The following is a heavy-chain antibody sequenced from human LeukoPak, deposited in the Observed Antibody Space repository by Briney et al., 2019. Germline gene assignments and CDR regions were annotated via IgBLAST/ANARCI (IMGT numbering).Heavy chain of an antibody. D-gene: IGHD6-19*01. J-gene: IGHJ4*02. CDR2: IYSGGST. V-gene: IGHV3-53*01. CDR1: VFSVSSSY. Sequence: GGSLRLSCAASVFSVSSSYMSGVREAPGRGLEGVSVIYSGGSTYYADSVKGRFTISRDNSKNTLYLQINSLRAEDPAVYHCARGSSGYHYFDYWGQGTLVTVSS. CDR3: ARGSSGYHYFDY.